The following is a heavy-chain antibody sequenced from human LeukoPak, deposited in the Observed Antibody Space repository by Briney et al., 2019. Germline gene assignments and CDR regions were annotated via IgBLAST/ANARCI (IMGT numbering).Heavy chain of an antibody. D-gene: IGHD2-15*01. V-gene: IGHV4-39*07. Sequence: SETLSLTCTVSGGLISISTYYWGWIRQPPGKGLEWIGSIYYSGSTYYNPSLKSRVTISVDTSKNQFSLKLSSVTAADTAVYYCAGGPGWYWYFDLWGRDTLVTVSS. J-gene: IGHJ2*01. CDR2: IYYSGST. CDR1: GGLISISTYY. CDR3: AGGPGWYWYFDL.